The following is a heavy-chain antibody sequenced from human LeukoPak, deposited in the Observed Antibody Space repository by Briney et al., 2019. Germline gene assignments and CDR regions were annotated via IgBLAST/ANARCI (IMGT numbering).Heavy chain of an antibody. V-gene: IGHV3-7*01. CDR2: IKKDGSEK. CDR3: ARDQTKWEPLRRRDYYYMDV. J-gene: IGHJ6*03. D-gene: IGHD1-26*01. Sequence: PGGSLRLSCAASGFTFNSYWMSWVRQAPGKGLEWVANIKKDGSEKYYVDSVKGRFTISRDNAKNSLYLQMNSLRAEDTAVYYCARDQTKWEPLRRRDYYYMDVWGKGTTVTVSS. CDR1: GFTFNSYW.